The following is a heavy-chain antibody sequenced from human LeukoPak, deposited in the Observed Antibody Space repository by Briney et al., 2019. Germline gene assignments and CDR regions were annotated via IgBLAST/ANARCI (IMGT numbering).Heavy chain of an antibody. CDR2: INPNSGGT. Sequence: ASVKVSCKASGYTFTGYYMHWVRQAPGQGLEWMGWINPNSGGTNYAQKFQGRVTMTRDTSNSTAYMELSRLRSDDTAVYYCARYCSGGSCPLYYFDYWGQGTLVTVSS. CDR3: ARYCSGGSCPLYYFDY. D-gene: IGHD2-15*01. V-gene: IGHV1-2*02. CDR1: GYTFTGYY. J-gene: IGHJ4*02.